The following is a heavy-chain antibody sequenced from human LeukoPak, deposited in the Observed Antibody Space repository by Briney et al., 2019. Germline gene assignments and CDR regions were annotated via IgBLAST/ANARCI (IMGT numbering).Heavy chain of an antibody. Sequence: GGSLRLSCAASGFTFSSYGMPWVRQAPGKGLEWVAVIWYDGSNKYYADSVKGRFTISRDNSKNTLYLQMNSLRAEDTAVYYCARVASRYGDYDPPDYWGQGTLVTVSS. CDR2: IWYDGSNK. CDR3: ARVASRYGDYDPPDY. D-gene: IGHD4-17*01. J-gene: IGHJ4*02. CDR1: GFTFSSYG. V-gene: IGHV3-33*01.